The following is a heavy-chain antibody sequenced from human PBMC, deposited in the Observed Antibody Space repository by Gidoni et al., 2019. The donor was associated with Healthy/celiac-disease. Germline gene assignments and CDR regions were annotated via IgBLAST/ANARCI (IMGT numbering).Heavy chain of an antibody. D-gene: IGHD6-13*01. CDR1: GFTFSSYA. Sequence: EVQLLESGGGLVQPGGSLRLSCAASGFTFSSYAMSWVRQAPGKGLEWVSAISGSGGSTYYADSVKGRFTISRDNSKNTLYLQMNSLRAEDTAEYYCASPKIAAAAPWYFDYWGQGTLVTVSS. J-gene: IGHJ4*02. V-gene: IGHV3-23*01. CDR3: ASPKIAAAAPWYFDY. CDR2: ISGSGGST.